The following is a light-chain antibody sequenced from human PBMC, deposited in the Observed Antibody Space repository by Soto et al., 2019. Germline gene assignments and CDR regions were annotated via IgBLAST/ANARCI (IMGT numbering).Light chain of an antibody. CDR2: DAS. J-gene: IGKJ1*01. V-gene: IGKV1-5*01. CDR1: QSINSW. Sequence: DIQMTQSPSTLSASVGDRVTVTCRASQSINSWLAWYQQKPGKAPKLLIYDASSLQSGVPSRFSGSGSGTEFTLTISSLQPDDFATYYCQHYNSYSEAFGQGPRWIS. CDR3: QHYNSYSEA.